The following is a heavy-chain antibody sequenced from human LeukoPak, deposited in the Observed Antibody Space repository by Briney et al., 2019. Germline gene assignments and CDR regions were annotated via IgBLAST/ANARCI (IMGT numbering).Heavy chain of an antibody. CDR3: ARGDAFDI. Sequence: GGSLRLSCEASGFTFSSYSMNWVRQAPGKGLEWVSSISTSSSKIYYADTVQGRFTISIDKTKNSLYLQMNSLRAEDTAVYYCARGDAFDIWGQGTMLTVSS. CDR1: GFTFSSYS. CDR2: ISTSSSKI. J-gene: IGHJ3*02. V-gene: IGHV3-21*01.